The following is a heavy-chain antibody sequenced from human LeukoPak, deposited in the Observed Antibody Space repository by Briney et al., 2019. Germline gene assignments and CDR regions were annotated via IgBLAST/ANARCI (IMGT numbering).Heavy chain of an antibody. CDR2: INPNSGGT. CDR1: GYTFTGYY. V-gene: IGHV1-2*02. CDR3: ARYSSSSGGAFDI. Sequence: GASVKVSCKASGYTFTGYYMHWVRQAPGQGLEWMGWINPNSGGTNYAQKFQGRVTMTRDTSISTAYMELSRLRSEDTAVYYCARYSSSSGGAFDIWGQGTLVTVSS. J-gene: IGHJ4*02. D-gene: IGHD6-6*01.